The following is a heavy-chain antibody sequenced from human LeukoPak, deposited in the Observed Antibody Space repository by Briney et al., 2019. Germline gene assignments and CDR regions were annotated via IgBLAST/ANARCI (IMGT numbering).Heavy chain of an antibody. CDR3: AKDPSTYYDYVWGTSIDY. D-gene: IGHD3-16*01. CDR2: ISYDGVNK. CDR1: GFTFSSYG. Sequence: GGSLRLSCAASGFTFSSYGMHGVRQAPGKGLEGVAVISYDGVNKYYSDSVKGRFTISRDNSKTTLYLQMNSLRAEDTAVYYCAKDPSTYYDYVWGTSIDYWGQGTLVTVSS. V-gene: IGHV3-30*18. J-gene: IGHJ4*02.